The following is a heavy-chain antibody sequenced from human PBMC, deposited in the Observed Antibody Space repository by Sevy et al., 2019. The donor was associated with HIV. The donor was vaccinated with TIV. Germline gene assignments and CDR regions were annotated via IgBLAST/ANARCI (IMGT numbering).Heavy chain of an antibody. J-gene: IGHJ5*02. Sequence: SESLSLTCTVSGGSVSSDNYYWSWIRQPPGKGLEWIGNIYYSGSTNYNPSLKSRVTISVDTSKNQFSLKLSSVTAVDSAVYYCARDHSWSYYDSWFDPWGQGTTVTVSS. CDR1: GGSVSSDNYY. CDR2: IYYSGST. CDR3: ARDHSWSYYDSWFDP. V-gene: IGHV4-61*01. D-gene: IGHD1-26*01.